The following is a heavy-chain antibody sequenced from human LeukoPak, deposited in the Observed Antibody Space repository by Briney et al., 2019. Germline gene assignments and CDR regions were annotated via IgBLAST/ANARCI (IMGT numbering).Heavy chain of an antibody. J-gene: IGHJ4*02. CDR3: ANFDYGDLFDY. V-gene: IGHV3-53*01. D-gene: IGHD4-17*01. CDR2: IYSGGST. Sequence: GGSLRLFCAASGFTVSRNYLSWVRQAPGKGLEWVSVIYSGGSTYYADSVKGRFTISRDNSKTTLYLQMNSLRAEDTAVYYCANFDYGDLFDYWGQGTLVTVSS. CDR1: GFTVSRNY.